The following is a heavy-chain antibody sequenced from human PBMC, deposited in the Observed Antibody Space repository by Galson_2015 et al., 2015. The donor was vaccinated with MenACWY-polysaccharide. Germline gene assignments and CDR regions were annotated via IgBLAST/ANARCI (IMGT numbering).Heavy chain of an antibody. D-gene: IGHD2-2*01. CDR2: ISYDGSNK. CDR1: GFTFSSHA. Sequence: SLRLSCAASGFTFSSHAMHWVRQAPGKGLEWVAIISYDGSNKYNADSVKGRFTISRDNSKNTLYLQMNSLRAEDTAVYYCARDYCSRTSCYGVDVWGQGTAGTVSS. V-gene: IGHV3-30-3*01. J-gene: IGHJ6*02. CDR3: ARDYCSRTSCYGVDV.